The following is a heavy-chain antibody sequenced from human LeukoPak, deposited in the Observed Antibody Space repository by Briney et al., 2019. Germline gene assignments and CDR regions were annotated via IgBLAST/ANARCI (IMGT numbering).Heavy chain of an antibody. CDR3: ARDVGVGASLPDY. Sequence: ASVKVSCKVSGYSFTSNYLHWVRQAPGQGLEWMGMIYPRDGSTSYAQRFQDRVTVTRDTSTSTVHMELSGLRSEGTAVYYCARDVGVGASLPDYWGRGTLVTVSS. V-gene: IGHV1-46*01. CDR1: GYSFTSNY. CDR2: IYPRDGST. J-gene: IGHJ4*02. D-gene: IGHD1-26*01.